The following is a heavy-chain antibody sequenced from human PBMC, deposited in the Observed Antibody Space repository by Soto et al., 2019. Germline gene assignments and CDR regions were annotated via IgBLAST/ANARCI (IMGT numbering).Heavy chain of an antibody. CDR2: INPNSGGT. Sequence: ASVKVSCKASGYTFTGYYMHWVRQAPGQGLEWMGWINPNSGGTNYAQKFQGWVTMTRDTSISTAYMELSRLRSDDTAVYYCARDDQRWLQSPSRSLDYWGQGTLVTVSS. D-gene: IGHD5-12*01. CDR3: ARDDQRWLQSPSRSLDY. V-gene: IGHV1-2*04. CDR1: GYTFTGYY. J-gene: IGHJ4*02.